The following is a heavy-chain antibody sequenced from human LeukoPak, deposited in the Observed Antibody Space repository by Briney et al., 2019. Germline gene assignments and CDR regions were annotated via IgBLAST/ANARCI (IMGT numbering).Heavy chain of an antibody. J-gene: IGHJ4*02. CDR3: VRAGGHNWNDNFDY. D-gene: IGHD1-1*01. V-gene: IGHV1-8*01. CDR2: MNPNSGNT. Sequence: ASVKVSCKASGYTFTSYDINWVRQATGQGLEWMGWMNPNSGNTGYAQKFQGRVTMTRNTSISTAYMELSSLRSEDTAVYYCVRAGGHNWNDNFDYWGQGTLVTVSS. CDR1: GYTFTSYD.